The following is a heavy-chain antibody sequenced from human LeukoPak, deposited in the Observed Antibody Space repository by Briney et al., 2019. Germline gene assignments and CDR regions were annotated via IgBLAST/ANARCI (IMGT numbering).Heavy chain of an antibody. Sequence: GGSLRLSCAASGFTFNNYAMNWVRQAPGKGLEWVSAISGSGDSTYYADSVKGRFTISRDNSKNTLYLQMNSLRAEDTAVYYCAKVVTMIVVVTSIFDYWGQGTLVTVSS. J-gene: IGHJ4*02. CDR1: GFTFNNYA. V-gene: IGHV3-23*01. D-gene: IGHD3-22*01. CDR3: AKVVTMIVVVTSIFDY. CDR2: ISGSGDST.